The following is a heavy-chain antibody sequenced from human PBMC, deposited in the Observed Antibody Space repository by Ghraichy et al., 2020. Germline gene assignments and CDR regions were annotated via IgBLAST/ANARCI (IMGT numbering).Heavy chain of an antibody. Sequence: GGSLRLSCAASGFTFGTYSLNWVRQAPGKGLEWVSDINSGSTTFHYADSVRGRFTISRDNAKNSLYLQMNSLRAEDTAVYYCTTVLWGVGAQPFDSWGQGTLVTVSS. CDR1: GFTFGTYS. CDR3: TTVLWGVGAQPFDS. D-gene: IGHD1-26*01. J-gene: IGHJ4*02. V-gene: IGHV3-48*01. CDR2: INSGSTTF.